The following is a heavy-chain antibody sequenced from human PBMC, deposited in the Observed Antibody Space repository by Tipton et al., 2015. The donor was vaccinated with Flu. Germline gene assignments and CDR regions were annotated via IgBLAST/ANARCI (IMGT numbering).Heavy chain of an antibody. CDR1: GFTFSSYS. D-gene: IGHD3-3*01. CDR3: ARDRVLVLSYYDFWSGPRHYYGMDV. CDR2: ISSSSSYI. J-gene: IGHJ6*02. V-gene: IGHV3-21*01. Sequence: SLRLSCAASGFTFSSYSMNWVRQAPGKGLEWVSSISSSSSYIYYADSVKGRFTISRDNAKNSLYLQMNSLRAEDTAVYYCARDRVLVLSYYDFWSGPRHYYGMDVWGQGTTVTVSS.